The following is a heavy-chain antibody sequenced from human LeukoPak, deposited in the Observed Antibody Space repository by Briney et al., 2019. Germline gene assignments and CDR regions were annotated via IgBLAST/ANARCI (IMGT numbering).Heavy chain of an antibody. CDR3: ARGRAAAGDY. J-gene: IGHJ4*01. D-gene: IGHD6-13*01. Sequence: SETLSLTCAVYGGSFSGYYWSWIRQPPGKGLEWIGEINHSGSTNYNPSLKSRVTISVDTSKNQFSLKLSSVTAADTAVYYCARGRAAAGDYWGQEPWSPSPQ. CDR1: GGSFSGYY. CDR2: INHSGST. V-gene: IGHV4-34*01.